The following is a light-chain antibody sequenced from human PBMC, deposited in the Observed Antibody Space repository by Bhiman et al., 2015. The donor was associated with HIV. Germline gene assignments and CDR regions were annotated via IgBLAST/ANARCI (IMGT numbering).Light chain of an antibody. CDR3: VVWEDSLSVVV. CDR2: DSN. CDR1: SSNIGNNY. Sequence: QSVLTQPPSVSAAPGQKVTISCSGSSSNIGNNYVSWYQQLPGTAPKLLIYDSNKRPSGVPDRFSGSKSGTSASLAISGLRSEDEADYYCVVWEDSLSVVVFGGGTKLTVL. J-gene: IGLJ2*01. V-gene: IGLV1-51*01.